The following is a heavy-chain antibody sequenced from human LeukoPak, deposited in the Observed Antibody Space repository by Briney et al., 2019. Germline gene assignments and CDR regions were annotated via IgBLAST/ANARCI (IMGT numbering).Heavy chain of an antibody. CDR3: AKGDSSSWYNSQFDY. CDR2: ISWNSGSI. V-gene: IGHV3-9*01. Sequence: GGSLRLSCAASGFTFDDYAMHWVRQAPGKGLEWVSGISWNSGSIGYADSVKGRFTISRDNAKNSLYLQMNSLRAEDTALYYCAKGDSSSWYNSQFDYWGQGTLVTVSS. J-gene: IGHJ4*02. D-gene: IGHD6-13*01. CDR1: GFTFDDYA.